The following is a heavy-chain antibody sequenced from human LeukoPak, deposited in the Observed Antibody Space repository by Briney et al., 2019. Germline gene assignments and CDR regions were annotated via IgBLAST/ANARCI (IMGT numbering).Heavy chain of an antibody. J-gene: IGHJ4*02. Sequence: KPSETLSLTCTVSGGSISSYFWSWIRQPPGKGLEWIGYIYYSGSTNYNPSLKSRVTISVDTSKNQFSLRLSSVTAADTAFYYCARTPDVTRWLQPFDYWGQGILVTVSS. V-gene: IGHV4-59*01. CDR3: ARTPDVTRWLQPFDY. CDR2: IYYSGST. CDR1: GGSISSYF. D-gene: IGHD5-24*01.